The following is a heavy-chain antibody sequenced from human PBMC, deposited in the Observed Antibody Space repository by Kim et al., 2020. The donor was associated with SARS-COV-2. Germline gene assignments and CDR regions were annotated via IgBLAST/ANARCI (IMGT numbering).Heavy chain of an antibody. D-gene: IGHD3-10*01. J-gene: IGHJ6*02. CDR1: GFTFTSSA. CDR3: AAQRAFYGSGRSNVTYYYGLDV. Sequence: ASVKVSCNASGFTFTSSAVQWVRQARGHRLEWIGWIVVGSGYINYAQKFQDRVTITRDMSTSTAYMELKSLRSEDTAVYYCAAQRAFYGSGRSNVTYYYGLDVWGQGTTVTVSS. V-gene: IGHV1-58*01. CDR2: IVVGSGYI.